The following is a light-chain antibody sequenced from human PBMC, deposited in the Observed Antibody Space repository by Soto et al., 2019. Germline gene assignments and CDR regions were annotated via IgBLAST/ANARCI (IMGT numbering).Light chain of an antibody. CDR2: SNN. V-gene: IGLV1-44*01. CDR3: AAWDDSLNGVV. CDR1: SSNIGSNT. Sequence: QSVLTQPPSASGTPGQRVTISCSGSSSNIGSNTVNWFQQLPGTAPKLLIFSNNQRPSVVPDRFSGSKSGTSASLAISGLQSEDEADYYCAAWDDSLNGVVVGGGTQLAVL. J-gene: IGLJ2*01.